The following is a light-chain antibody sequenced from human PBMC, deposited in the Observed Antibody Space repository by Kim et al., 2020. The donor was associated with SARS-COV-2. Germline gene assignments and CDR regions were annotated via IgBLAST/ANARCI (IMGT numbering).Light chain of an antibody. CDR1: SGDVGGYIY. Sequence: QLIHIACTGTSGDVGGYIYVSWYQQYPGKAPKLMIYDVRNRPSGVSNRFFGSKAANTASLTISGLQAEDEADYYCSSYTSSSTLVFGGGTKLTVL. V-gene: IGLV2-14*03. CDR2: DVR. CDR3: SSYTSSSTLV. J-gene: IGLJ2*01.